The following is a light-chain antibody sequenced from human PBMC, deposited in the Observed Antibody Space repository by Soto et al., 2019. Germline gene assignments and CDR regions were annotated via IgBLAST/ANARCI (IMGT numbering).Light chain of an antibody. CDR1: QTFSNSF. CDR3: QQRQYWPPIT. CDR2: DTS. Sequence: EVVFTQSPGTLSLSPGERATLSCRAIQTFSNSFLSWFQQKPGQAPRLLIYDTSNRATGIPARFSGGGSGTDFTLTTSSLEPEDFAIYFCQQRQYWPPITFGQGTRLEIK. V-gene: IGKV3-11*01. J-gene: IGKJ5*01.